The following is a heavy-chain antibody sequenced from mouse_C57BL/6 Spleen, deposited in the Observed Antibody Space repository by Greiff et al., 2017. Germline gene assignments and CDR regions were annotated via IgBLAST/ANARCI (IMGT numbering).Heavy chain of an antibody. V-gene: IGHV5-12*01. CDR2: ISNGGGST. CDR3: ARDLLGFAY. CDR1: GFTFSDYY. D-gene: IGHD2-1*01. J-gene: IGHJ3*01. Sequence: EVKLMESGGGLVQPGGSLKLSCAASGFTFSDYYMYWVRQTPEKRLEWVAYISNGGGSTYYPDTVKGRFTISRDNAKNTLYLQMSRLKSEDTAMYYCARDLLGFAYWGQGTLVTVSA.